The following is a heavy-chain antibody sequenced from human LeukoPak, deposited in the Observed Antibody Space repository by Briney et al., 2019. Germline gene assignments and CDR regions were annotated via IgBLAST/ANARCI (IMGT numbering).Heavy chain of an antibody. J-gene: IGHJ3*02. CDR3: ARGDFRSGI. CDR1: GYTTTGYY. D-gene: IGHD3-3*01. V-gene: IGHV1-2*02. Sequence: ASVKVSCKASGYTTTGYYMHWVRQAPGQGLEWMGWINPNNGGINYAQKFQGRVTMTMDTSINTAYMELSRLRSDDTAVYYCARGDFRSGIWGQGTRVTVSS. CDR2: INPNNGGI.